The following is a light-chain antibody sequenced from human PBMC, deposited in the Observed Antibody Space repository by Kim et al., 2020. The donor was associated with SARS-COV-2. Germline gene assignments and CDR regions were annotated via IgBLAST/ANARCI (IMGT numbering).Light chain of an antibody. CDR1: SSNIGSHS. V-gene: IGLV1-47*01. Sequence: ELTQPPSASGTPGQRVTISCSGSSSNIGSHSVYWYQQFPGTAPKLLIYRNDQRPSGVPDRFSSSKSGTSASLAISGLRSADEADYYCAARDDSLSGYVFGAGTKVTVL. CDR2: RND. J-gene: IGLJ1*01. CDR3: AARDDSLSGYV.